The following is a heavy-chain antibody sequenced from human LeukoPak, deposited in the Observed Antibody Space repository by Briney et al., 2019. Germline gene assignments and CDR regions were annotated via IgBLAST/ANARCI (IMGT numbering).Heavy chain of an antibody. V-gene: IGHV4-59*12. CDR2: IYYSGST. CDR1: GGSISSYY. CDR3: AREWDTSSFDPRASGDH. D-gene: IGHD3-9*01. Sequence: SETLSLTCTVSGGSISSYYLSWIRQPPGKGLEWIGYIYYSGSTNFNPSLKSRVTISLDTSKHQFSLKLTSVTAADTAVYYCAREWDTSSFDPRASGDHWGQGTPVTVSS. J-gene: IGHJ4*02.